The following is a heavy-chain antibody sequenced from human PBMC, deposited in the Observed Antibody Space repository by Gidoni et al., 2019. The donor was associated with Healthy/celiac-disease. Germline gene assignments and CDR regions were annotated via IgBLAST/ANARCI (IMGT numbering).Heavy chain of an antibody. CDR1: GFTFSSYS. CDR2: ISSSSSTI. Sequence: EVQLVESGGGLVQPGGSLRLSCAASGFTFSSYSMNWVRQAPGKGLEWVSYISSSSSTIYYADSVKGRFTISRDNAKNSLYLQMNSLRAEDTAVYYCARDPLPSDYWGQGTLVTVSS. V-gene: IGHV3-48*04. J-gene: IGHJ4*02. CDR3: ARDPLPSDY.